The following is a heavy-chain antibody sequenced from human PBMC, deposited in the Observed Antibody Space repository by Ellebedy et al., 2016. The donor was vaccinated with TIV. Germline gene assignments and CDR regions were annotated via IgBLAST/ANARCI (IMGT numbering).Heavy chain of an antibody. CDR2: ISGSGGST. Sequence: PGGSLRLSCAASGFTFSSYAMSWVRQAPGKGLEWVSAISGSGGSTYYADSVKGRFTISRDNSKNTLYLQMNSLRAEDTAVYYCARDLFKERRGMDVWGQGTTVTVSS. J-gene: IGHJ6*02. CDR3: ARDLFKERRGMDV. CDR1: GFTFSSYA. V-gene: IGHV3-23*01.